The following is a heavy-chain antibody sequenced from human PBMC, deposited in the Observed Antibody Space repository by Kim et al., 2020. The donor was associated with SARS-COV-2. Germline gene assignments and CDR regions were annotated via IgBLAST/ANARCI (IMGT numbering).Heavy chain of an antibody. J-gene: IGHJ4*02. CDR2: IKEDGGEA. CDR1: GFIIRNYG. Sequence: GGSLRLSCVASGFIIRNYGMTWVRQPPGKGLEWVGNIKEDGGEAYYADSVKGRFTISRDNAKNSLYLQMNSLRAEDTAVYYCMRDRGRYWGQGNQVNVS. D-gene: IGHD3-16*01. V-gene: IGHV3-7*01. CDR3: MRDRGRY.